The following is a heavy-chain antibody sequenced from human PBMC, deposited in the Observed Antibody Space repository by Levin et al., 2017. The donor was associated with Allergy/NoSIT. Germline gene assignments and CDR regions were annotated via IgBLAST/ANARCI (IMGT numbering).Heavy chain of an antibody. V-gene: IGHV4-4*02. CDR1: GGSISSSNW. J-gene: IGHJ4*02. Sequence: SSETLSLTCAVSGGSISSSNWWSWVRQPPGKGLEWIGEIYHSGSTNYNPSLKSRVTISVDKSKNQFSLKLSSVTAADTAVYYCASSRLSPYGAQDYWGQGTLVTVSS. CDR2: IYHSGST. CDR3: ASSRLSPYGAQDY. D-gene: IGHD4-17*01.